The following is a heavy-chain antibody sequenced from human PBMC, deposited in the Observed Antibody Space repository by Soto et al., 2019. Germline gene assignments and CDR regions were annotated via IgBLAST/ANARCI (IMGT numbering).Heavy chain of an antibody. CDR2: IYYSGST. V-gene: IGHV4-59*01. CDR1: GGSISSYY. CDR3: ARDSYDFWSGFSSATRGMDV. Sequence: SETLSLTCTVSGGSISSYYWSWIRQPPGKGLEWIGYIYYSGSTNCNPSLKSRVTISVDTSKNQFSLKLSSVTAADTAVYYCARDSYDFWSGFSSATRGMDVWGQGTTVTVSS. J-gene: IGHJ6*02. D-gene: IGHD3-3*01.